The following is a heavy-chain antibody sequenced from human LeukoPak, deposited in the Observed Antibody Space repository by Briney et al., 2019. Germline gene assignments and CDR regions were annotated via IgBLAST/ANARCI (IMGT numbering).Heavy chain of an antibody. V-gene: IGHV3-53*01. CDR1: GFTVSNNY. J-gene: IGHJ4*02. Sequence: AGGSLRLSCAASGFTVSNNYVSWVRQATGKGLEWVSVIYSGGSTHYADSVKGRFTLSRDNSKNTLYPQMNSLRAEDTAVYYCARSFYSGATDSWGQGTLVTVSS. D-gene: IGHD5/OR15-5a*01. CDR2: IYSGGST. CDR3: ARSFYSGATDS.